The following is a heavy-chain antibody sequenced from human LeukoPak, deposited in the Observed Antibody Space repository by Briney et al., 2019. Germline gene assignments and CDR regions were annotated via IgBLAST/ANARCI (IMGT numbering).Heavy chain of an antibody. V-gene: IGHV4-39*07. CDR3: ARVLSSAIDY. D-gene: IGHD2/OR15-2a*01. CDR2: IYYTGST. CDR1: GGSISSSRYY. Sequence: SETLSLTCTVSGGSISSSRYYWGWIRQPPGKGLEWIGNIYYTGSTYYNPSLKSRVTISVDTSKNQFSLKVSSVTAADTAVYYCARVLSSAIDYWGQGTLVTVSS. J-gene: IGHJ4*02.